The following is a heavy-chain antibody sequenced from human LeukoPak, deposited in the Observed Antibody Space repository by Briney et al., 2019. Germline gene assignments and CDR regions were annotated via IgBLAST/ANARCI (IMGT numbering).Heavy chain of an antibody. CDR3: AREMGLNIVATFGY. J-gene: IGHJ4*02. CDR2: IWYDGSSK. Sequence: PGRSLRLSCAASGFTFSSYGMHWVRQAPGKGLEWVALIWYDGSSKYYRDSVKGRFTISRDNSKNTLYLQMNSLGDEDTAVYYCAREMGLNIVATFGYWGQGTLVTVSS. V-gene: IGHV3-33*01. D-gene: IGHD5-12*01. CDR1: GFTFSSYG.